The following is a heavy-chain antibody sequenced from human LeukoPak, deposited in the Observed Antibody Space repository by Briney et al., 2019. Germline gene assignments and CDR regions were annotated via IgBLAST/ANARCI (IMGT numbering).Heavy chain of an antibody. J-gene: IGHJ4*02. V-gene: IGHV1-2*02. D-gene: IGHD3-3*01. CDR3: AREPPIDYDFWSGLKPIDY. CDR1: GYTFTGYY. CDR2: INPNSGGT. Sequence: GASVKVSCKASGYTFTGYYMHWVRQAPGLGLEWMGWINPNSGGTDYAQKFQGRVTMTRDTSISTAYLELSRLRSDDTAVYYCAREPPIDYDFWSGLKPIDYWGQGTLVTVSS.